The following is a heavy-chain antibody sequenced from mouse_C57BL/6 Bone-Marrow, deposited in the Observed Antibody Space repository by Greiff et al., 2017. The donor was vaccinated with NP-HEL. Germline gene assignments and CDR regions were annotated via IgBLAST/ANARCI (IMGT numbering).Heavy chain of an antibody. V-gene: IGHV5-4*01. D-gene: IGHD1-1*01. CDR1: GFTFSSYA. J-gene: IGHJ2*01. CDR2: ISDGGSYT. CDR3: ARDRIPFYYYGKEYYFDY. Sequence: EVKLVESGGGLVKPGGSLKLSCAASGFTFSSYAMSWVRQTPEKRLAWVATISDGGSYTYYPDNVKGRFTISRDNAKNNLYLQMSHLKSEDTAMYYCARDRIPFYYYGKEYYFDYWGQGTTLTVSS.